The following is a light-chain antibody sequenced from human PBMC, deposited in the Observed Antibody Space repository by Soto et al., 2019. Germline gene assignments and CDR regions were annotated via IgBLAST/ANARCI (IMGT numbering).Light chain of an antibody. CDR1: QSVSSSY. CDR3: QARSNWPRVT. CDR2: DAS. V-gene: IGKV3-11*01. Sequence: IVLTQSPATLSLTPGERGTLSCRASQSVSSSYLAWYQQKPGQAPRLLIYDASNMATGVPARFRGSGSWTDFNLTTNGLQSNDLAVYYCQARSNWPRVTCGGGTEVEGK. J-gene: IGKJ4*01.